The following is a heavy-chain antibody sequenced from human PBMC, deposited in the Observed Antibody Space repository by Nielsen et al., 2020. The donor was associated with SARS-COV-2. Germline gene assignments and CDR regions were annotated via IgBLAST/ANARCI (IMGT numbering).Heavy chain of an antibody. D-gene: IGHD6-19*01. Sequence: GESLKISCAASGFTFSSYGMHWVRQAPGKGLEWVAVIWYDGSNKYYADSVKGRFTISRDNSKNTLYLQMNSLRAEGTAVYYCARDQGIAVAGTGDGYWGQGTLVTVSS. V-gene: IGHV3-33*01. CDR1: GFTFSSYG. CDR3: ARDQGIAVAGTGDGY. J-gene: IGHJ4*02. CDR2: IWYDGSNK.